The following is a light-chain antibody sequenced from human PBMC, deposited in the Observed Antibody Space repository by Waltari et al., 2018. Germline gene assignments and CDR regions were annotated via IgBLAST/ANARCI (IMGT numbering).Light chain of an antibody. V-gene: IGLV1-44*01. CDR2: SNN. J-gene: IGLJ3*02. Sequence: SVLTQPPSASGTPGQRVTISCSGSSSNIRSNTVNRYQQLPGTAPKLLIYSNNQRPSGVPDRFSGSKSGTSASLAISGLQSEDEADYYCAAWDDSLNGWVFGGGTKLTVL. CDR3: AAWDDSLNGWV. CDR1: SSNIRSNT.